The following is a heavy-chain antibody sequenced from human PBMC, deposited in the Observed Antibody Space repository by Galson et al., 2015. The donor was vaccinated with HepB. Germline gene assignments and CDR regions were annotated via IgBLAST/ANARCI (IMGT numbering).Heavy chain of an antibody. CDR1: GFTFSTYS. Sequence: SLRLSCAASGFTFSTYSMNWVRQAPGMGLEWVSSISSSSSYIYYADSVKGRFTFSRDTAKNSLYLHMNSLRAEDTAVYYCARTRDAPFCSSPSCRKGYYYYYYMDVWGKGTTVTVSS. J-gene: IGHJ6*03. D-gene: IGHD2-2*01. CDR3: ARTRDAPFCSSPSCRKGYYYYYYMDV. CDR2: ISSSSSYI. V-gene: IGHV3-21*01.